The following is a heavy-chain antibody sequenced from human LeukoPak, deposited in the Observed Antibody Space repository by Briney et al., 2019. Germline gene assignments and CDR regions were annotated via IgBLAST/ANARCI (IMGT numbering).Heavy chain of an antibody. Sequence: SETLSPTCTVSGGSISSSSYYWGWIRQPPGKGLEWIGSIYYSGTTYYNPSLKSRVSISVDTSKNQFSLKLSSVTAADTAVYYCARDLADYGSGGEGDDYWGQGTLVTVSS. CDR3: ARDLADYGSGGEGDDY. J-gene: IGHJ4*02. CDR1: GGSISSSSYY. CDR2: IYYSGTT. V-gene: IGHV4-39*07. D-gene: IGHD3-10*01.